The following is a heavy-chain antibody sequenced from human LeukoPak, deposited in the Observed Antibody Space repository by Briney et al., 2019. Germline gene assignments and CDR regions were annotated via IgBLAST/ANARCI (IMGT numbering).Heavy chain of an antibody. CDR2: IRSKAYGGTT. D-gene: IGHD1-7*01. CDR3: TRDQLELHYYYYYMDV. CDR1: GFTFGDYA. Sequence: PGGSLRLSCTASGFTFGDYAMSWVRQAPGKGLEWVGFIRSKAYGGTTEYAASVKGRFTISRDDSKSIAYLQMNSLKTEDTAVYYCTRDQLELHYYYYYMDVWGKGTTVTVSS. V-gene: IGHV3-49*04. J-gene: IGHJ6*03.